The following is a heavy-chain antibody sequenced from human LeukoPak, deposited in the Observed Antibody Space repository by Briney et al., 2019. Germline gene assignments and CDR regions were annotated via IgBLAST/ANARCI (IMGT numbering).Heavy chain of an antibody. V-gene: IGHV1-69*02. CDR3: ARFPKDAFDI. J-gene: IGHJ3*02. CDR2: IIPILGIA. Sequence: QGLEXIGRIIPILGIANYAQKFQGRVTITADKSTSTAYMELSSLRSEDTAVYYCARFPKDAFDIWGQGTMVTVSS.